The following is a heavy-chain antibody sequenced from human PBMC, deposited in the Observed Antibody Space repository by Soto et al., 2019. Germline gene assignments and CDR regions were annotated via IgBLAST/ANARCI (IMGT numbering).Heavy chain of an antibody. Sequence: QVQLVQSGTEVKKPGASVKLSCKASGYTFRSYGISWVRQAPGQGPEWMGWISGYNGNTYYPQKFQGKFTMSTDTATSTAYMELRSLRSDDTAVYYCAKADSNYAGRFSYYYMDVWGNGTLVTVSS. CDR1: GYTFRSYG. J-gene: IGHJ6*03. V-gene: IGHV1-18*01. CDR2: ISGYNGNT. D-gene: IGHD4-4*01. CDR3: AKADSNYAGRFSYYYMDV.